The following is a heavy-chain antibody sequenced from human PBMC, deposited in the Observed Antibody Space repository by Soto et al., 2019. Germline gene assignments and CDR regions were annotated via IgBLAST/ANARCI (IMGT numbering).Heavy chain of an antibody. CDR3: ARELYSSSSGVARKAPRFDP. V-gene: IGHV1-46*01. Sequence: ASVKVSCKASGYTFTSYYMHWVRQAPGQGLEWMGIINPSGGSTSYAQKFQGRVTMTRDTSTSTVYMELSTLRSEDTAVYYCARELYSSSSGVARKAPRFDPWGQGTLVTVSS. D-gene: IGHD6-6*01. J-gene: IGHJ5*02. CDR1: GYTFTSYY. CDR2: INPSGGST.